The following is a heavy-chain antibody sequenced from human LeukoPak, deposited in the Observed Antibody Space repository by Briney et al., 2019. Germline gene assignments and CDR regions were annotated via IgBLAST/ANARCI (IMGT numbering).Heavy chain of an antibody. CDR3: AREGRDYDYVWGSYRPRYYYYYMDV. Sequence: GGSLRLSCAASGFTFSSYSMNWVRQAPGKGLEWVSYISSSSSTIYYADSVKGRFTISRDNAKNSLYLQMNSLRAEDTAVYYCAREGRDYDYVWGSYRPRYYYYYMDVWGKGTTVTVSS. V-gene: IGHV3-48*01. J-gene: IGHJ6*03. D-gene: IGHD3-16*02. CDR2: ISSSSSTI. CDR1: GFTFSSYS.